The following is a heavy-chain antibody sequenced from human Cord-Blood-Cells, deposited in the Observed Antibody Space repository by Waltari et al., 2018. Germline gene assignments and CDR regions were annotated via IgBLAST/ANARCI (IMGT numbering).Heavy chain of an antibody. V-gene: IGHV1-2*02. J-gene: IGHJ4*02. Sequence: QVQLAQSGAEVKKPGASVKVSCKASEDSFTGYYMDWVRQAPGQGLEWMGWINPNSGGTNYAQKFQGRVTMTRDTSISTAYMELSRLRSDDTAVYYCARGGSGWYYFDYWGQGTLVTVSS. D-gene: IGHD6-19*01. CDR3: ARGGSGWYYFDY. CDR1: EDSFTGYY. CDR2: INPNSGGT.